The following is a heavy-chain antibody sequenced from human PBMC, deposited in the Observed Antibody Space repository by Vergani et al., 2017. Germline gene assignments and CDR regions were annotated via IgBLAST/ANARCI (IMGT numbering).Heavy chain of an antibody. CDR1: GGTFKSNT. Sequence: QVQLVQSGAEVKKPGSSVKVSCKTSGGTFKSNTFSWVRQAAGQGLEWMGWINAGNGNTKYSQKFQGRVTITRDTSASTAYMELSSLRSEDTAVYYCAREGFYDYVWGSYRLRGGYYFDYWGQGTLVTVSS. D-gene: IGHD3-16*02. V-gene: IGHV1-3*01. CDR2: INAGNGNT. J-gene: IGHJ4*02. CDR3: AREGFYDYVWGSYRLRGGYYFDY.